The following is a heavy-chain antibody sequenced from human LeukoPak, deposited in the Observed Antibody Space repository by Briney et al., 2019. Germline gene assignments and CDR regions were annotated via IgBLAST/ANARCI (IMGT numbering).Heavy chain of an antibody. CDR1: GFTFRNYA. Sequence: GGSLRLSCAASGFTFRNYAIHWVRQAPGKGLEWVAVISSDGTNKNYADSVKGRFTISRDKAKNTVYLQVNSLRSEDTAVYYCARDPVTTWGYFDYWGQGTLVTVSS. D-gene: IGHD4-17*01. V-gene: IGHV3-30-3*01. CDR2: ISSDGTNK. J-gene: IGHJ4*02. CDR3: ARDPVTTWGYFDY.